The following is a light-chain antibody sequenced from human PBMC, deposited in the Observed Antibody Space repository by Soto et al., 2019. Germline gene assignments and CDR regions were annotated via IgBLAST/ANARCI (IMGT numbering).Light chain of an antibody. CDR3: QSYDASTSGYV. J-gene: IGLJ1*01. CDR2: ANN. CDR1: SSNIGAGYD. Sequence: QSVLTQPPSVSGAPGQRVTISCTGTSSNIGAGYDVPWYRQLPGTAPKLLIYANNNRPAGVPDRFSASKSGNTASLPVTSRLADEEADYYCQSYDASTSGYVFGTGTKVTVL. V-gene: IGLV1-40*01.